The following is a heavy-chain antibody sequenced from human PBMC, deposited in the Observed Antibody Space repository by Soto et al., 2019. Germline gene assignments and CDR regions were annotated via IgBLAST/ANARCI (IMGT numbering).Heavy chain of an antibody. D-gene: IGHD2-2*01. Sequence: SETLSLTCTVSGGSINSGDYYWSWNRQHPGKGLEWIGYIYYSGTTYYKPSLKSQVTISLDTSKNQKSLKLNNVTAADTAVYYCARAVVPVDVLSGGMDVWGQGTTVT. J-gene: IGHJ6*02. CDR3: ARAVVPVDVLSGGMDV. V-gene: IGHV4-31*01. CDR2: IYYSGTT. CDR1: GGSINSGDYY.